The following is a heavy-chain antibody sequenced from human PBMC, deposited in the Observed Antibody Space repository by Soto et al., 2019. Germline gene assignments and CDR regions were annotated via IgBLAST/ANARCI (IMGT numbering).Heavy chain of an antibody. Sequence: SVKVSCKASGGTFSSYAISWVRQAPGQGLEWMGGIIPIFGTANYAQKFQGRVTITADKSTSTAYMELSSLRSEDTAVYYCARDSYDFWSGYFIYAMDVWGQGTTVTVSS. V-gene: IGHV1-69*06. CDR1: GGTFSSYA. CDR3: ARDSYDFWSGYFIYAMDV. CDR2: IIPIFGTA. D-gene: IGHD3-3*01. J-gene: IGHJ6*02.